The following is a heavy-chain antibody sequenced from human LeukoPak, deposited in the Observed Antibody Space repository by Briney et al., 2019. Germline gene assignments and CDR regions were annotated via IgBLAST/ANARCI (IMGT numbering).Heavy chain of an antibody. CDR1: GFTVSSNY. D-gene: IGHD3-22*01. Sequence: GGSLRLSCTASGFTVSSNYMSWVRQAPGKGLEWVAVVYSGGRTYYADSVKGRFTISRDNSKNTLYLQMNSLRAEDTAVYYCAKCFLRTYYYDSSGYYYYYYYYMDVWGKGTTVTISS. CDR2: VYSGGRT. CDR3: AKCFLRTYYYDSSGYYYYYYYYMDV. J-gene: IGHJ6*03. V-gene: IGHV3-53*01.